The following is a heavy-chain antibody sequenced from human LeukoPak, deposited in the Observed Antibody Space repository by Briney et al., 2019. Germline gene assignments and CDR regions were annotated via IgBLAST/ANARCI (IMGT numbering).Heavy chain of an antibody. V-gene: IGHV1-2*06. CDR3: ARRGYSYGYGMSL. CDR2: INPNSGGT. Sequence: ASVKVSCKASGYTFTGYYMHWVRQAPGQGLEWMGRINPNSGGTNYAQKFQGRVTVTRDTSISTAYMELSRLRSDDTAVYHCARRGYSYGYGMSLWGQGTLVTVSS. D-gene: IGHD5-18*01. CDR1: GYTFTGYY. J-gene: IGHJ4*02.